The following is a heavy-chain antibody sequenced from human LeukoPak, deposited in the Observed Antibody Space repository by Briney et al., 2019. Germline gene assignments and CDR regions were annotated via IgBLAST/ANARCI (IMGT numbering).Heavy chain of an antibody. CDR3: ARTWQQLVPDDY. D-gene: IGHD6-13*01. CDR1: GFIVRDSY. J-gene: IGHJ4*02. Sequence: GGSLRLSCAASGFIVRDSYMSWVRQAPGRGLEWLSVLYSVGGTYYADSVKGRFTISRDNAKNSLYLQMNSLRAEDTAVYYCARTWQQLVPDDYWGQGTLVTVSS. CDR2: LYSVGGT. V-gene: IGHV3-66*01.